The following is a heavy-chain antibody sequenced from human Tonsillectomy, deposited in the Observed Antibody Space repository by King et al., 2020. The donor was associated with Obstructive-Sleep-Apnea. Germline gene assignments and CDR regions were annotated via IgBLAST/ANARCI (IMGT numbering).Heavy chain of an antibody. CDR2: LYYSGNT. D-gene: IGHD2/OR15-2a*01. Sequence: APLQESGPGLVKPSETLSLTCTVSGGSISSYYWSWIRQPPGKGLEWIGYLYYSGNTNYNPSLKSRVTISVDTSKNQFSLKLSSVTAADTAVYYCARGGTTSGSYYGMDVWGQGTTVTVSS. CDR3: ARGGTTSGSYYGMDV. J-gene: IGHJ6*02. V-gene: IGHV4-59*01. CDR1: GGSISSYY.